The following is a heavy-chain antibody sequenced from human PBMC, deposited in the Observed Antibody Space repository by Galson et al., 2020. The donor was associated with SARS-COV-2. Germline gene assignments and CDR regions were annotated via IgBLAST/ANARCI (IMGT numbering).Heavy chain of an antibody. CDR3: ARQSGTDYGHFDD. J-gene: IGHJ4*02. V-gene: IGHV1-69*10. CDR1: GGTLSSYA. D-gene: IGHD4-17*01. Sequence: SVKVSCKAPGGTLSSYATSWVRQTPGQGLEWMGELIPILGSQNYAQKFQGRVTITADKSPSTAYMELTGLRSEDTAVDYCARQSGTDYGHFDDWGQGVLVTVSS. CDR2: LIPILGSQ.